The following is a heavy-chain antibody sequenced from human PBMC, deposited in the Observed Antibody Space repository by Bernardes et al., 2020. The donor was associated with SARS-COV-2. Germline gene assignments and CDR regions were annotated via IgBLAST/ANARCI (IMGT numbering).Heavy chain of an antibody. J-gene: IGHJ6*02. V-gene: IGHV1-2*02. CDR1: GYPFTGYY. Sequence: ASMKVSCKASGYPFTGYYMHWVRQAPGQGLEWMGWINPNSGGTNYAQKFQGRVTMTRDTSISTAYMELSRLRSDDTAVYYCAIPPTNHDRYCMDVWGQGTTVIVSS. CDR2: INPNSGGT. D-gene: IGHD3-22*01. CDR3: AIPPTNHDRYCMDV.